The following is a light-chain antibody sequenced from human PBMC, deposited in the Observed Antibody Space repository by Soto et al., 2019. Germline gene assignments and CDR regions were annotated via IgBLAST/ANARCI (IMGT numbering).Light chain of an antibody. CDR2: EES. Sequence: DIQMTQSPSTLSASVGDRVIITCRASQAVPNNMAWYQQKPGKPPKLLIYEESTLHSGVPSRFSGRKSGTQFTLTIDSLQPEDFATYYCQQVKTYPRTFGGGTKVEIK. V-gene: IGKV1-9*01. CDR3: QQVKTYPRT. CDR1: QAVPNN. J-gene: IGKJ4*01.